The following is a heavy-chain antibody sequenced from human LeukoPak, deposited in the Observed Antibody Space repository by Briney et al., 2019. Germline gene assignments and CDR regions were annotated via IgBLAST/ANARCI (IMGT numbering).Heavy chain of an antibody. CDR3: AKWDGDLYYYYYMDV. D-gene: IGHD4-17*01. CDR2: ISGSGGST. J-gene: IGHJ6*03. Sequence: PGGSLRLSCAASGFTFSIYAMSWVRQAPGKGLEWVSAISGSGGSTYYADSVKGRFTISRDNSKNTLYLQMDSLRAEDTAVYYCAKWDGDLYYYYYMDVWGKGTTVTVSS. CDR1: GFTFSIYA. V-gene: IGHV3-23*01.